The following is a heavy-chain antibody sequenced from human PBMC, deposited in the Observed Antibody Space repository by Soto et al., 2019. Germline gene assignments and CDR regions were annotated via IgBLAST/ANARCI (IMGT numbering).Heavy chain of an antibody. D-gene: IGHD2-21*02. CDR1: GYTFTRYA. CDR3: ARNSDISGDHDSYYFDY. Sequence: QVHLVQAGAEVKKPGASVKESCKASGYTFTRYAMHWVRQAPGQRPEWMGWFNPGNGDTKYSEKLQGRVTFTRDTSASITYMELSSLRSEDTAMYYCARNSDISGDHDSYYFDYWGQGTPVTVAS. CDR2: FNPGNGDT. J-gene: IGHJ4*02. V-gene: IGHV1-3*01.